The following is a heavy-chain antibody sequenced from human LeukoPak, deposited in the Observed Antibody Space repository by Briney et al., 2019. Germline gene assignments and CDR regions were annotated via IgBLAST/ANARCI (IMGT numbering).Heavy chain of an antibody. Sequence: ASVKVSCKASGYTFTCYYMHWVRQAPGQGLEWMGWINPNSGGTNYAQKFQGRVTMTRDTSISTAYMELSRLRSDDTAVYYCARARSENYYYYYMDVWGKGTTVTISS. J-gene: IGHJ6*03. V-gene: IGHV1-2*02. CDR2: INPNSGGT. CDR3: ARARSENYYYYYMDV. CDR1: GYTFTCYY.